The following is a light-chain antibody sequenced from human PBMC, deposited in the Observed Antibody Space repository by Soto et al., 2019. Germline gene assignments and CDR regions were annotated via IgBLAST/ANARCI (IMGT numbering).Light chain of an antibody. CDR1: QTISTW. V-gene: IGKV1-5*01. CDR3: QHYDTYSGT. CDR2: DAS. J-gene: IGKJ2*01. Sequence: DIQMTQSPSTLLASDVDRVTITCRASQTISTWLAWYQQKPGKAPNLLIYDASSLKSGVPSRFSGSGSGTDFTLTISSLQPDDFATYYCQHYDTYSGTFGQGTKLEIK.